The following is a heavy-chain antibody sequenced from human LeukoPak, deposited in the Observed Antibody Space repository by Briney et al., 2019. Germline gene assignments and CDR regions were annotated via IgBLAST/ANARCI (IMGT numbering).Heavy chain of an antibody. V-gene: IGHV3-30*04. D-gene: IGHD6-13*01. Sequence: GESLRLSCAAAGFTFSSYAMHWVRQAPGKGLEWVAVMSFDGSNKYYADSVKGRFTISRDNSENTLYLQMNSLRAEDTALYYCARDPRRSSQTGYFDYWGQGTLVTVSS. CDR3: ARDPRRSSQTGYFDY. CDR1: GFTFSSYA. J-gene: IGHJ4*02. CDR2: MSFDGSNK.